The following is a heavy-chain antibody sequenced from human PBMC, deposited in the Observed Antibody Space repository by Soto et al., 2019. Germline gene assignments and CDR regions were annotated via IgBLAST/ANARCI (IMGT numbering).Heavy chain of an antibody. Sequence: QMQLVESGGGVVQPGRSLRLSCAASGFTFSSYGMHWVRQAPGEGLEWLAVIGFDGNYKYHADSVKGRFTISRDNSKNTLILQMNSLRDEYTAVYYCVKDNLPRGCYATWYLALWGRGTPFTVSS. V-gene: IGHV3-30*18. D-gene: IGHD1-26*01. CDR2: IGFDGNYK. J-gene: IGHJ2*01. CDR3: VKDNLPRGCYATWYLAL. CDR1: GFTFSSYG.